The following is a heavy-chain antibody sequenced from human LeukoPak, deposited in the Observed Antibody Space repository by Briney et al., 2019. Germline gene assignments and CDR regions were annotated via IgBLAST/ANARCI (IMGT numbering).Heavy chain of an antibody. CDR2: NNPSGGST. CDR1: GYTFTSYY. D-gene: IGHD2-2*01. CDR3: ASGEYCSSTSCSPRIDAFDI. V-gene: IGHV1-46*01. J-gene: IGHJ3*02. Sequence: APVKVSCKASGYTFTSYYMHWVRQAPGQGLEWMGINNPSGGSTSYAQKFQGRVTMTRDTSTSTVYMELSSLRSEDTAVYYCASGEYCSSTSCSPRIDAFDIWGQGTMVTVSS.